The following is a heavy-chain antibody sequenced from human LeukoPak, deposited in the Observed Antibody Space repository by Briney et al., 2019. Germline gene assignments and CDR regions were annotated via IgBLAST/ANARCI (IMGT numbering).Heavy chain of an antibody. CDR1: GFTFSSYS. CDR3: ARALGSYCSSTSCLRDYYFDY. V-gene: IGHV3-21*01. CDR2: ISSSSSYI. J-gene: IGHJ4*02. Sequence: GGSLRLSCAASGFTFSSYSMNGVRQAPGKGLEWVSSISSSSSYIYYADSVKGRFTISRDNAKNSLYLQMNSLRAEDTAVYHCARALGSYCSSTSCLRDYYFDYWGQGTLVTVSS. D-gene: IGHD2-2*01.